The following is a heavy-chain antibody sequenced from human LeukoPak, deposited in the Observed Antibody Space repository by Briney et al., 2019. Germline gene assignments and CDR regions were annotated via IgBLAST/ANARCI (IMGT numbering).Heavy chain of an antibody. J-gene: IGHJ4*02. CDR3: TRDYSYGLDY. CDR2: INSDGSST. CDR1: GFTFSSYW. V-gene: IGHV3-74*03. D-gene: IGHD5-18*01. Sequence: GGSLRLSCAASGFTFSSYWMHWVRQAPGKGLVCVSRINSDGSSTTYADSVKGRFTISRDNAKNTLYLQMNSLRAEDTAVYYCTRDYSYGLDYWGQGTLVTASS.